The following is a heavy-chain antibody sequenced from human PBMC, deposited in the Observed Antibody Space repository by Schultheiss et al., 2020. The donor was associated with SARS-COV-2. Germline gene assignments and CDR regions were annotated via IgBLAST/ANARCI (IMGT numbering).Heavy chain of an antibody. J-gene: IGHJ5*02. CDR2: ISYDGSNK. V-gene: IGHV3-30-3*01. CDR1: GFTFSSYA. D-gene: IGHD5-18*01. Sequence: GGSLRLSCAASGFTFSSYAMHWVRQAPGKGLEWVAVISYDGSNKYYADSVKGRFTISRDNSKNTLYLQMNSLRAADTAVYYCARGSYGYGGWFDPWGQGTLVTVSS. CDR3: ARGSYGYGGWFDP.